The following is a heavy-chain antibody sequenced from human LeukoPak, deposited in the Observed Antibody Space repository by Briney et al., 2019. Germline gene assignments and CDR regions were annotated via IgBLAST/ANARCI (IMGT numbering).Heavy chain of an antibody. CDR2: ISRSGSTI. CDR3: ARKVTGTTYFDS. V-gene: IGHV3-48*03. Sequence: GGSLRLSCAASGFTFSAYEGNWVRQAPGQGLEWISYISRSGSTIKYAESVQGRFTISRDNAKNSVYLLMNSLRAEDTAFYYCARKVTGTTYFDSWGQGTLVTVSS. J-gene: IGHJ4*02. D-gene: IGHD1-1*01. CDR1: GFTFSAYE.